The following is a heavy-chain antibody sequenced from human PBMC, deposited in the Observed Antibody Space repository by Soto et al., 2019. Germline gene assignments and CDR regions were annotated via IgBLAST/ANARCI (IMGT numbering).Heavy chain of an antibody. V-gene: IGHV3-33*01. D-gene: IGHD6-6*01. CDR3: ARDIASRRFDY. CDR1: GFTFGNHG. J-gene: IGHJ4*02. CDR2: IWYDGSDK. Sequence: PGGSLRLSCEAAGFTFGNHGMHWVRQAPGKGLEWVAVIWYDGSDKYYADSVKGRFTISRDNSKNTLFLQMNSLRVEDTAMYFCARDIASRRFDYLGQGTLVTVSS.